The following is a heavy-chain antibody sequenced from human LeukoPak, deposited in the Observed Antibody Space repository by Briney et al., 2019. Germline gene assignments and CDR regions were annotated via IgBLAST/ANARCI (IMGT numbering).Heavy chain of an antibody. CDR3: ARTRRYCSGGSCYDWFDP. CDR2: INHSEST. D-gene: IGHD2-15*01. J-gene: IGHJ5*02. V-gene: IGHV4-34*01. Sequence: SETLSPTCAVYGGSFSGYYWSWIRQPPGKGLEWIGEINHSESTNYNPSLKSRVTISVDTSKNQFSLKLSSVTAADTAVYYCARTRRYCSGGSCYDWFDPWGQGTLVTVSS. CDR1: GGSFSGYY.